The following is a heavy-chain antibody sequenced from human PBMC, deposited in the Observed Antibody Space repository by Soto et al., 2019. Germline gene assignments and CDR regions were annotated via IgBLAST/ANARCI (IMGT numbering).Heavy chain of an antibody. CDR2: IYHSGST. CDR1: GGSISSGGYS. CDR3: ATYGSGRGFDY. Sequence: QLQLQESGSGLVKPSQTLSLTCAVSGGSISSGGYSWRWIRQPPGKGLEWIGYIYHSGSTYYNPSRKSRVTISVDRYKNQFSLKLSSVTAADTAVYYCATYGSGRGFDYWGQGTLVTVSS. J-gene: IGHJ4*02. D-gene: IGHD3-10*01. V-gene: IGHV4-30-2*01.